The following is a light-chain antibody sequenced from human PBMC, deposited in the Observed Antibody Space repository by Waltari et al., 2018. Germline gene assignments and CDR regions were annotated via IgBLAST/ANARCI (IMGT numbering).Light chain of an antibody. CDR2: WAS. CDR1: QSVLYSSNNKNY. J-gene: IGKJ3*01. Sequence: DIVMTQSPDSLAVSLGERATINCQSSQSVLYSSNNKNYLAWYQQKPGQPPKLLIYWASTRESGVPDRFSGSGSGTDFTLTISSLQAEDVAVYYCQQYYSTPPITFGPGTKVDIK. V-gene: IGKV4-1*01. CDR3: QQYYSTPPIT.